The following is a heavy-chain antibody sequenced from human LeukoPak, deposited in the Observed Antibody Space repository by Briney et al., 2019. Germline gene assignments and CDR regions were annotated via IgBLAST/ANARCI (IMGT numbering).Heavy chain of an antibody. CDR3: AKEVIVVVPALDY. CDR1: GFTFSSYG. J-gene: IGHJ4*02. CDR2: IRYDGSNK. D-gene: IGHD2-2*01. Sequence: GGSLRLSCAASGFTFSSYGMHWVRQAPGKGLEWVAFIRYDGSNKYYADSVKGRFTISRDNSKNTLYLQMNSLRAEDTAVYYCAKEVIVVVPALDYWGQGTLVTVSS. V-gene: IGHV3-30*02.